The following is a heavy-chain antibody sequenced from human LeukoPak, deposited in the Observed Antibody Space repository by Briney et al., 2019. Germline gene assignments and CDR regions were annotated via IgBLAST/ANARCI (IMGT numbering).Heavy chain of an antibody. CDR2: ISWDGGST. Sequence: GGSLRLSCAASGFTFDDYTMHWVRQAPGKGLEWVSHISWDGGSTYYADSVKGRFTISRDNSKNSLYLQMNSLRTEDTALYYCAKDFGGGRGYSYGGFDYWGQGTLVTVSS. J-gene: IGHJ4*02. CDR3: AKDFGGGRGYSYGGFDY. V-gene: IGHV3-43*01. D-gene: IGHD5-18*01. CDR1: GFTFDDYT.